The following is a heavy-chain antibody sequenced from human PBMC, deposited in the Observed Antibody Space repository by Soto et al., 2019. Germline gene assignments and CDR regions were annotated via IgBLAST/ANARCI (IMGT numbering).Heavy chain of an antibody. V-gene: IGHV1-18*01. CDR3: ARDREQWLATSETDYAFDI. CDR1: GYTFTSYG. CDR2: ISAYNGNT. D-gene: IGHD6-19*01. Sequence: ASVKVSCKASGYTFTSYGISWVRQAPGQGLEWMGWISAYNGNTNYAQKLQGRVTMTTDTSTSTAYMELRSLRSDDTAVYYCARDREQWLATSETDYAFDIWGQGTMVTVSS. J-gene: IGHJ3*02.